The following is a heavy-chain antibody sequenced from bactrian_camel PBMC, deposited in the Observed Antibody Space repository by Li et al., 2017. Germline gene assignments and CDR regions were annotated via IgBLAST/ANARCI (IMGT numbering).Heavy chain of an antibody. D-gene: IGHD5*01. Sequence: VQLVESGGGLVQPGGSLRLSCAASGFIFSDYAMTWIRQAPGKGLEWVSTVDNGGSNTYYADSDQGRFTISRDNAKNTLYLQLNSLQTEDTATYYCLSSLGSDEGYWGQGTQVTVS. CDR2: VDNGGSNT. CDR1: GFIFSDYA. J-gene: IGHJ4*01. CDR3: LSSLGSDEGY. V-gene: IGHV3S31*01.